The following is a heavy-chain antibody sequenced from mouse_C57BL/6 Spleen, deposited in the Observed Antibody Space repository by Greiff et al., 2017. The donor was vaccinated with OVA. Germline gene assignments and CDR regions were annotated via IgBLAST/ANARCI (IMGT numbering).Heavy chain of an antibody. Sequence: EVQLQQSGPVLVKPGASVKMSCKASGYTFTDYYMNWVKQSHGKSLEWIGVINPYNGGTSYNQKFKGKATLTVDKASSTADMELNSLTAEDSAGYYCARGASSWYFDVWGTGTTVTVSS. J-gene: IGHJ1*03. V-gene: IGHV1-19*01. CDR1: GYTFTDYY. CDR2: INPYNGGT. CDR3: ARGASSWYFDV. D-gene: IGHD1-1*01.